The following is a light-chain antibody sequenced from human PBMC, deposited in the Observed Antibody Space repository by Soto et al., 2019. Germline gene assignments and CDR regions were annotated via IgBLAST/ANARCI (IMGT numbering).Light chain of an antibody. Sequence: EIMLTQSPGTLSLSPGERATLSCRASQNVRSNYLAWYQQKPGQAPRLLIYGASSRATGIPDRFSGSGSGTDFTLTISRLEPEDFAVYYCQQYGSSRTFGQGTKVDIK. CDR2: GAS. CDR1: QNVRSNY. V-gene: IGKV3-20*01. J-gene: IGKJ1*01. CDR3: QQYGSSRT.